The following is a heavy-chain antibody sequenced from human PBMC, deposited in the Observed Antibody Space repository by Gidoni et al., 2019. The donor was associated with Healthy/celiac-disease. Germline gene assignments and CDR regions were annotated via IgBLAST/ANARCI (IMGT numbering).Heavy chain of an antibody. D-gene: IGHD3-10*01. CDR2: IYYSGST. J-gene: IGHJ6*02. Sequence: QVQLQESGPGLVKPSETLSLTCTVSGGSISSYYWSWIRQPPGKGLEWIWYIYYSGSTNYNPSLKSRVTISVDTSKNQFSLKLSSVTAADTAVYYCARQRGLWFGEETYYYYGMDVWGQGTTVTVSS. CDR3: ARQRGLWFGEETYYYYGMDV. V-gene: IGHV4-59*08. CDR1: GGSISSYY.